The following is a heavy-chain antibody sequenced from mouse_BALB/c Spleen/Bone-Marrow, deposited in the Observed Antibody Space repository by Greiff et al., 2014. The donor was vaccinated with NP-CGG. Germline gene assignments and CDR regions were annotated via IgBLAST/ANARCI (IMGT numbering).Heavy chain of an antibody. Sequence: DVQLVESGGGLVQPGGSLRLSCATSGFTFTDYYMNWVRQPPGKALEWLVFIRNKANGYTTEYSASVKGRFTISRDNSQNILYLQMNTLRAEDSATYYCARDKGRVFFDYWGQGTTLTVSS. J-gene: IGHJ2*01. V-gene: IGHV7-3*02. CDR2: IRNKANGYTT. CDR1: GFTFTDYY. CDR3: ARDKGRVFFDY.